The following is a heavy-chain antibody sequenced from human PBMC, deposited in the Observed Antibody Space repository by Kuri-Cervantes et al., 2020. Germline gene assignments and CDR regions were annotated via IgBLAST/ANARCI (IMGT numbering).Heavy chain of an antibody. CDR3: AGIRDSRGKWYFDY. CDR1: GGSFSGYY. V-gene: IGHV4-34*01. D-gene: IGHD3-10*01. J-gene: IGHJ4*02. CDR2: INHSGST. Sequence: SETLSLTCAVYGGSFSGYYWSWIRQPPGKGLEWIGEINHSGSTNYNPSLKSRVTISVDTSKNQFSLKLSSVTAADTAVYYCAGIRDSRGKWYFDYWGQGTLVTVSS.